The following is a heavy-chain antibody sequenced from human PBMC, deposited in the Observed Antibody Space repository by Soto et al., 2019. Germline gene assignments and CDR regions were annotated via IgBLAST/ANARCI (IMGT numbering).Heavy chain of an antibody. D-gene: IGHD1-26*01. CDR2: IGPESGAT. J-gene: IGHJ1*01. CDR1: GYSFTGHY. Sequence: XSVKVSCNASGYSFTGHYIHWVRQAPEQGPEWMGEIGPESGATRYAQKFQGRVTMTRDMSITTVYMELNNLSPDDTAVYYCGRGRSGQIVVFYWGQGDPVTVSS. CDR3: GRGRSGQIVVFY. V-gene: IGHV1-2*02.